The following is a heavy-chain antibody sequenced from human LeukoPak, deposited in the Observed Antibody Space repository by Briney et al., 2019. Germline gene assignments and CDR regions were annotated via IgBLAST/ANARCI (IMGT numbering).Heavy chain of an antibody. J-gene: IGHJ4*02. D-gene: IGHD3-3*01. CDR1: GFTVSSNY. CDR2: IYSGGST. Sequence: PGGSLRLSCAASGFTVSSNYMSWVRQAPGKGLEWVSVIYSGGSTYYADSVKGRFTISRENSKNPLYLQRNSLRAEETAVYYCAIGVATHLDYWGQGTLVTVSS. CDR3: AIGVATHLDY. V-gene: IGHV3-66*01.